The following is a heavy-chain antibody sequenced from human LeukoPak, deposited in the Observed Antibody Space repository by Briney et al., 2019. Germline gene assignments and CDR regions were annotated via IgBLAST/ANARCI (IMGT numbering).Heavy chain of an antibody. D-gene: IGHD3-16*01. J-gene: IGHJ4*02. CDR3: VRGGGIFDD. CDR2: ISAYSDYK. V-gene: IGHV3-21*01. CDR1: GFTFTTYT. Sequence: GGSLRLSCAASGFTFTTYTMNWVRQAPGKGLEWLSLISAYSDYKFTADSVRGRLTIPRDNTKNSLYLQMNSLRVDDTAVYFCVRGGGIFDDWGQGTLVTVSS.